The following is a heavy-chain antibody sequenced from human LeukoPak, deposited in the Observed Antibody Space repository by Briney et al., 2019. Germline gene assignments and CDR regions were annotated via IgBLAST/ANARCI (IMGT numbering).Heavy chain of an antibody. D-gene: IGHD6-19*01. CDR1: GFTVSSNY. CDR2: IYSGGST. Sequence: GGSLRLSCAASGFTVSSNYMSWVRQAPGKGLEWVSLIYSGGSTYYADSVKGRFTISRDNSKNTLYLQMNSLRVDDTAVYYCARSSSGWHDYWGQGTLVTVSS. CDR3: ARSSSGWHDY. J-gene: IGHJ4*02. V-gene: IGHV3-53*01.